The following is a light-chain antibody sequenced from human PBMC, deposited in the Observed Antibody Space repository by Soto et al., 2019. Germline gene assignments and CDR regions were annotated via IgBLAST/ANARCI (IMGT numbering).Light chain of an antibody. CDR1: SGHSSYA. CDR2: VNSDGSH. J-gene: IGLJ2*01. Sequence: QLVLTQSPSASASPGASVKLTCTLSSGHSSYAIAWHQQQPEKGPRYLMKVNSDGSHTKGDGIPDRFSGSTSGAERYLTISSLQSEDEADYYCQSWGTGIQVFGGGTKVTVL. V-gene: IGLV4-69*01. CDR3: QSWGTGIQV.